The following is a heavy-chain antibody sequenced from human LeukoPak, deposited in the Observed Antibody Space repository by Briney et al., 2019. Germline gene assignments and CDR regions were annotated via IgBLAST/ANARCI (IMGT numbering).Heavy chain of an antibody. V-gene: IGHV3-11*01. Sequence: GGSLRLSCAASGFTFSGYYMSWIRQAPGKGLEWVSYISSRGSTIYYADSVKGRFTISRDNAKNSLYLQMNSLRAEDTAVYYCARDMRDIVVVPAAMNYYYYYMDVWGKGTTVTVSS. CDR3: ARDMRDIVVVPAAMNYYYYYMDV. J-gene: IGHJ6*03. D-gene: IGHD2-2*01. CDR1: GFTFSGYY. CDR2: ISSRGSTI.